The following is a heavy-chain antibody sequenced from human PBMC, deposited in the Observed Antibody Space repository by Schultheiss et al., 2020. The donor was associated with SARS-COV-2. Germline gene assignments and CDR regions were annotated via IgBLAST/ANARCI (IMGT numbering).Heavy chain of an antibody. V-gene: IGHV3-73*01. CDR1: GFTFSNAW. CDR2: IRSKARNYAT. Sequence: GGYRRLSCAASGFTFSNAWMSWVRQAPGKGLEWVGRIRSKARNYATTYAASVKGRFIISRDESRNTSYLQMNSLKIEDTAVYYCTRNSTSSGWFDPWGQGTLVTVSS. CDR3: TRNSTSSGWFDP. D-gene: IGHD5-18*01. J-gene: IGHJ5*02.